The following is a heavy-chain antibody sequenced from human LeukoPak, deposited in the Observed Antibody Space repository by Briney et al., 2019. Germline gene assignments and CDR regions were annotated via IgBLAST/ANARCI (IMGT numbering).Heavy chain of an antibody. CDR2: IDQDGSEK. D-gene: IGHD1-26*01. CDR3: ASGAGWESGY. Sequence: GGSLRLSCAVSGSTSSRNFMRWVRQTPEKGLEWVANIDQDGSEKNYVDSVKGRFTISRDNAKNSLFLQMNSLRAEDTAIYYCASGAGWESGYWGQGTLVSASS. CDR1: GSTSSRNF. J-gene: IGHJ4*02. V-gene: IGHV3-7*01.